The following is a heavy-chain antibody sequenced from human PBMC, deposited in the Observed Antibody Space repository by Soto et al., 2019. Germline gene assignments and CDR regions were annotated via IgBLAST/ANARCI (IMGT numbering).Heavy chain of an antibody. Sequence: PGGSLRLSCAASGFTFSSYAMSWVRQAPGKGLEWVSAISGSGGSTYYADSVKGRFTISRDNSKNTLYLQMNSLRAEDTAVYYCAKEGGLWFGESIYYYYYMDVWGKGTTVTVSS. J-gene: IGHJ6*03. CDR3: AKEGGLWFGESIYYYYYMDV. V-gene: IGHV3-23*01. D-gene: IGHD3-10*01. CDR1: GFTFSSYA. CDR2: ISGSGGST.